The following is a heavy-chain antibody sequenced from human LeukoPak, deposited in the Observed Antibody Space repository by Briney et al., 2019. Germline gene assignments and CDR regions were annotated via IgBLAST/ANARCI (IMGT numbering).Heavy chain of an antibody. CDR3: ARDVSSGWYIGAFDI. D-gene: IGHD6-19*01. CDR1: AYSISSGYY. Sequence: SETLSLTCTVSAYSISSGYYWGWIRQPPGKGLEWIGSIYHSGSTYYNPSLKSRVTISVDTSKNQFSLKLSSVTAADTAVYYCARDVSSGWYIGAFDIWGQGTMVTVSS. J-gene: IGHJ3*02. CDR2: IYHSGST. V-gene: IGHV4-38-2*02.